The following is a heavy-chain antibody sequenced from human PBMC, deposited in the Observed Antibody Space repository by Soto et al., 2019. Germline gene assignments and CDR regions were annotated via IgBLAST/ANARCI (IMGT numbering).Heavy chain of an antibody. CDR3: AKDFGIVATTYYYYGMDV. D-gene: IGHD5-12*01. Sequence: ESGGGVVQPGRSLRLSCAASGFTFSSYGMHWVRQAPGKGLEWVAVISFDGSYKYYADSVKGRFTISRDNSKNTLYLQMNSLRAEDTAVYYCAKDFGIVATTYYYYGMDVWGQGTTVTVSS. J-gene: IGHJ6*02. CDR1: GFTFSSYG. V-gene: IGHV3-30*18. CDR2: ISFDGSYK.